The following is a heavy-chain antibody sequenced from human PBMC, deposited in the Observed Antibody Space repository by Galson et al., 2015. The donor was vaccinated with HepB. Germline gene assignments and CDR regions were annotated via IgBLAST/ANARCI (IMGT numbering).Heavy chain of an antibody. J-gene: IGHJ4*02. CDR2: IKQDGSEK. CDR1: GFTFSSYW. D-gene: IGHD3-3*01. Sequence: SLRLSCAASGFTFSSYWMSWVRQAPGKGLEWVANIKQDGSEKYYVDSVKGRFTISRDNAKNSLYLQMNSLRAEDTAVYYCASSRNGYYDFWSGYSFDYCGQGTLVTVSS. CDR3: ASSRNGYYDFWSGYSFDY. V-gene: IGHV3-7*03.